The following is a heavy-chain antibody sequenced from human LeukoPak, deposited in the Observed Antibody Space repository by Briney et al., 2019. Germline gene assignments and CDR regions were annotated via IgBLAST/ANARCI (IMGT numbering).Heavy chain of an antibody. CDR2: ISAYNGNT. J-gene: IGHJ6*02. D-gene: IGHD3-10*01. Sequence: ASVKVSCKASGYTFTSYGISWGRQAPGQGREWMGWISAYNGNTNYAQKLQGRVTMTTDTSTSTDYMELRSLRSDDTAVYYCARDDYYGSGSRPYYYYYYGMDVWGQGTTVTVSS. V-gene: IGHV1-18*01. CDR3: ARDDYYGSGSRPYYYYYYGMDV. CDR1: GYTFTSYG.